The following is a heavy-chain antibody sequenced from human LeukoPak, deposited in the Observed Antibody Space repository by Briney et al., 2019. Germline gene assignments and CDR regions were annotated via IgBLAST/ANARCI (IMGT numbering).Heavy chain of an antibody. V-gene: IGHV3-21*01. Sequence: PGGSLRLSCAASGFTFSSYSMNWVRQAPGKGLEWVSSISSSSSYIYYADSVKGRFTISRDNAKNSLYLQMNSLRAEDTAVYYCASDNRGYSYGSNFDYWGQGTLVTVSS. CDR2: ISSSSSYI. J-gene: IGHJ4*02. D-gene: IGHD5-18*01. CDR3: ASDNRGYSYGSNFDY. CDR1: GFTFSSYS.